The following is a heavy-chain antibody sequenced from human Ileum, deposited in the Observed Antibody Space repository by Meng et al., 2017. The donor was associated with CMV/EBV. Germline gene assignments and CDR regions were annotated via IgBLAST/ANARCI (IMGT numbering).Heavy chain of an antibody. D-gene: IGHD1-1*01. CDR2: IQYDSNNK. Sequence: GGSLRLSCAASGFTFSSYSMNWVRQAPGKGLEWVAYIQYDSNNKWYGDSVRGRFTISRDNSKNTLYLEMNSLGAEDTAIYYCTKATSLAGTLGSWGQGTLVTVSS. J-gene: IGHJ5*02. CDR1: GFTFSSYS. V-gene: IGHV3-30*02. CDR3: TKATSLAGTLGS.